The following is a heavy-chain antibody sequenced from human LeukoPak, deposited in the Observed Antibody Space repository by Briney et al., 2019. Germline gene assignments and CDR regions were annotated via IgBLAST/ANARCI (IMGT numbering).Heavy chain of an antibody. CDR1: GGSISSYY. V-gene: IGHV4-59*08. CDR3: AKHTLVGARNALDI. Sequence: SETLSLTCTVSGGSISSYYWSWIRQPPGKGLEWIGYIYYSGSTNYNPSLKSRVTISIDTSKNQFSLKLSSVTAADTAVYYCAKHTLVGARNALDIWGQGTMVTVSS. CDR2: IYYSGST. J-gene: IGHJ3*02. D-gene: IGHD1-26*01.